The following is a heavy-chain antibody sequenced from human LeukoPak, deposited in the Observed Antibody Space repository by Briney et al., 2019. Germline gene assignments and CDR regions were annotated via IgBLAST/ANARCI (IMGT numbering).Heavy chain of an antibody. CDR3: ARGDGPGLGWFDP. J-gene: IGHJ5*02. Sequence: PSETLSLTCTVSGGSISSYYWSWIRQPPGKGLEWIGNIYYSGSTNYNPSLKSRVTISVDTSKNQFSLKLSSVTAADTAVYYCARGDGPGLGWFDPWGQGTLVTVSS. CDR1: GGSISSYY. D-gene: IGHD1-14*01. CDR2: IYYSGST. V-gene: IGHV4-59*01.